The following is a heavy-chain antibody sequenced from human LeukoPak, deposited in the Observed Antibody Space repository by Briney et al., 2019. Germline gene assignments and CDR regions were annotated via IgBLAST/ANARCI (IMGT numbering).Heavy chain of an antibody. D-gene: IGHD2-21*01. V-gene: IGHV1-2*02. Sequence: EASVKVSCKASGYTFTSYGISWVRQAPGQGLEWMGWINPNSGGTSSAQKFQGRVTMTRDTSITTVYMEVSWLTSDDTAIYYCARADRLHGGPYLIGPWGQGTLVTVSS. CDR3: ARADRLHGGPYLIGP. CDR2: INPNSGGT. J-gene: IGHJ5*02. CDR1: GYTFTSYG.